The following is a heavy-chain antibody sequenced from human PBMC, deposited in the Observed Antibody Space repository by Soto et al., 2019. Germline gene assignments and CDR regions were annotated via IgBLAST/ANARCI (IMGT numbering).Heavy chain of an antibody. V-gene: IGHV4-4*02. CDR1: NGSISSSNW. Sequence: SETLSLTCAVSNGSISSSNWWSWVRQPPGKGLEWIGQIYHSGSTNYNPSLKSRVTISVDKSKNQFSLKLSSVTAADTAVYYCARVARQKLRYFDWLDPGPFDYWGQGTLVTVSS. CDR3: ARVARQKLRYFDWLDPGPFDY. CDR2: IYHSGST. D-gene: IGHD3-9*01. J-gene: IGHJ4*02.